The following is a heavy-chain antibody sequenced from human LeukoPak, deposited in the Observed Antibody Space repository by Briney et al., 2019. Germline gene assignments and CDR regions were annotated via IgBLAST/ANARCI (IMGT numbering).Heavy chain of an antibody. D-gene: IGHD2-15*01. J-gene: IGHJ4*02. CDR2: IKQDGSER. V-gene: IGHV3-7*01. CDR1: GFTFSSYW. CDR3: XXISGHGGFDY. Sequence: PGGSLRLSCAASGFTFSSYWMSWVRQAPGKGLEWVANIKQDGSERYYVDSVKGRFTISRDNAKNSLFLQMNSLRAEDTAVYYXXXISGHGGFDYWGQGTLVTVSS.